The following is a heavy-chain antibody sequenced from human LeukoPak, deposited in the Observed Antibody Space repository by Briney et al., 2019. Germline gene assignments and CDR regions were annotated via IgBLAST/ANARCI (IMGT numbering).Heavy chain of an antibody. D-gene: IGHD3-9*01. CDR2: IKSKTAGGTT. V-gene: IGHV3-15*07. J-gene: IGHJ3*01. Sequence: GGSLRLSCAASGFTFRNTWMNWVRQAPGKGLDWVGRIKSKTAGGTTDYAAPVKGRFTISRDDSKNMVYLQLNSLKTEDTGVYYCARDWYHAFDFWGQGTMVTVSS. CDR3: ARDWYHAFDF. CDR1: GFTFRNTW.